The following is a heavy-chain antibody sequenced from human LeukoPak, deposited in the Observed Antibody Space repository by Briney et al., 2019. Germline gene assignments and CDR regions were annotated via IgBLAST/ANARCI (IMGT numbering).Heavy chain of an antibody. CDR2: IIPILDTA. J-gene: IGHJ4*02. V-gene: IGHV1-69*08. CDR3: ARDRENTYYYDSSAYSFDY. Sequence: SVKVSCKASGGTFTSYTISWVRQAPGPGLEWMGRIIPILDTAKYAQKFQGRVTITADKSTSTAYMELSSLRSEDTAMYYCARDRENTYYYDSSAYSFDYWGQGTLVTVSS. D-gene: IGHD3-22*01. CDR1: GGTFTSYT.